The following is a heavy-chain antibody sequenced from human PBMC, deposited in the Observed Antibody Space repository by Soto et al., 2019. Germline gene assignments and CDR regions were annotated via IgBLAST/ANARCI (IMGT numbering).Heavy chain of an antibody. J-gene: IGHJ6*02. CDR2: LDGAGGST. CDR1: GFTFSDYA. Sequence: GGSLRLSCLASGFTFSDYAMTWVRHVPGRGLEWVASLDGAGGSTYYADSVRGRFTISRDNSQNTLFLQMKRLTVEDTAIYYCAAPRDEYGSGVSWFTYGTDIWGQATTVTVYS. V-gene: IGHV3-23*01. D-gene: IGHD3-10*01. CDR3: AAPRDEYGSGVSWFTYGTDI.